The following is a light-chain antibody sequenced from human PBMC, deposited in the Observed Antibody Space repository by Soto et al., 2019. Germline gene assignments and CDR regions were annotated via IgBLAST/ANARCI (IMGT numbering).Light chain of an antibody. CDR3: CSSAPESTYV. V-gene: IGLV2-23*01. Sequence: QSVLAQPASVSGSPGQSITISCTGTSSDVGAYDAVSWYQQHPGKAPQVIIYRGTKRPSGVSTRFSGSVSGNTASLTVSGLQAEDEAVYFCCSSAPESTYVFGTGTKVTV. J-gene: IGLJ1*01. CDR1: SSDVGAYDA. CDR2: RGT.